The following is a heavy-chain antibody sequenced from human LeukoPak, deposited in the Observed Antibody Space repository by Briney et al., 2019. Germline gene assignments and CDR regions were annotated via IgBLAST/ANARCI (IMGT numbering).Heavy chain of an antibody. CDR3: ARGPHYYDSDY. V-gene: IGHV1-46*01. CDR2: INPSGGST. CDR1: GYTFTSYY. D-gene: IGHD3-10*01. J-gene: IGHJ4*02. Sequence: ASVKVSCKASGYTFTSYYMHWVRQAPGQGLEWMGIINPSGGSTSYAQKFQGRVTMTRDTSISTAYMELSRLRSDDTAVYYCARGPHYYDSDYWGQGTLVTVSS.